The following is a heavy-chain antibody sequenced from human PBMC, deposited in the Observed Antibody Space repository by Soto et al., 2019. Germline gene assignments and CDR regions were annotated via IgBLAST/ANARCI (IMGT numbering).Heavy chain of an antibody. D-gene: IGHD6-13*01. CDR2: IYYSGST. CDR1: GGSISSYY. J-gene: IGHJ4*02. V-gene: IGHV4-59*08. CDR3: GRHRQHLVIFDY. Sequence: SETLSLTCTVSGGSISSYYWSWIRQPPGKGLEWIGYIYYSGSTNYNPSLKSRVTISVDTSKNQFSLKLCSVTAADTAVYYCGRHRQHLVIFDYWGQGTLVTVSS.